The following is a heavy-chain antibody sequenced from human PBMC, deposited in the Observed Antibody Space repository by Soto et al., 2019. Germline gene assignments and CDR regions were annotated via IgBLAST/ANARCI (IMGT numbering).Heavy chain of an antibody. CDR3: ARSATGGLNWFDP. V-gene: IGHV4-4*07. CDR1: GGSISSYY. Sequence: QVQLQESGPGLVKPSETLSLTCIVSGGSISSYYWSWIRQPAGKGLGWIGRIYSSGSTNYNPSLKSRVTMSVDTSNSHFSLKLSSVTAADTAVYYCARSATGGLNWFDPWGQGTLVTVSS. D-gene: IGHD2-15*01. CDR2: IYSSGST. J-gene: IGHJ5*02.